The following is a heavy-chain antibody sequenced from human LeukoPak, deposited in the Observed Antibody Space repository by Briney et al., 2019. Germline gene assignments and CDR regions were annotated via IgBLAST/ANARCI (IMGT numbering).Heavy chain of an antibody. D-gene: IGHD2-8*02. CDR2: ISDIGSI. V-gene: IGHV4-59*08. CDR3: AGHHTRNTVDF. J-gene: IGHJ4*02. CDR1: GGSISSYY. Sequence: SETLSLTCTVSGGSISSYYWSWIRQPPVKGLEWIAYISDIGSINYNPSLRSRVTISLDTSKNQFSLKLSSVTAADTAVYYCAGHHTRNTVDFWGQGTLVTVSS.